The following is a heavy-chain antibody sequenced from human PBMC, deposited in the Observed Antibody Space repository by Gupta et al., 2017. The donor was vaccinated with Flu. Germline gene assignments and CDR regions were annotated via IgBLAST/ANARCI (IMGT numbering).Heavy chain of an antibody. J-gene: IGHJ4*02. D-gene: IGHD3-10*01. Sequence: QVQLQQWGAGLLKPSETLSLTCAVYGGSFSGYYWSWIRQPPGKGLEWIGEINHRGSTNYNPSLKSRVTISVDTSKNQFSLKLSSVTAADTAVYYCARGLFWLSYGSGSYFAYWGQGTLVTVSS. V-gene: IGHV4-34*01. CDR2: INHRGST. CDR1: GGSFSGYY. CDR3: ARGLFWLSYGSGSYFAY.